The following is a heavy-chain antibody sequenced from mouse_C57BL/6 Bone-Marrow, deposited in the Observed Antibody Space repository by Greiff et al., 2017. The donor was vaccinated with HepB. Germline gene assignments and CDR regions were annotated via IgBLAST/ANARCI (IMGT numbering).Heavy chain of an antibody. CDR3: ARVTTVVPYWYFDV. Sequence: QVQLQQSGPELVKPGASVKISCKASGYAFSSSWMNWVKQRPGKGLEWIGRIYPGDGDTNYNGKFKGKATLTADKSSSTAYMQLSSLTSEDSAVYFCARVTTVVPYWYFDVWGTGTTVTVSS. D-gene: IGHD1-1*01. CDR2: IYPGDGDT. J-gene: IGHJ1*03. CDR1: GYAFSSSW. V-gene: IGHV1-82*01.